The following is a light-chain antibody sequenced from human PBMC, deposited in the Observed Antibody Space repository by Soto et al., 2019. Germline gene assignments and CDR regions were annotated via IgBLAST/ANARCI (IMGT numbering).Light chain of an antibody. CDR1: QNTSRW. Sequence: DIQMTQSPSTLSASVGDRVTITCRASQNTSRWLAWYQHKPGKAPKLLIYDASNLDGGVPSRFSGSGSGTEFTLTISSLQPDDFGTYHCQQYNSYLSFGPGTTVEIK. V-gene: IGKV1-5*01. J-gene: IGKJ3*01. CDR2: DAS. CDR3: QQYNSYLS.